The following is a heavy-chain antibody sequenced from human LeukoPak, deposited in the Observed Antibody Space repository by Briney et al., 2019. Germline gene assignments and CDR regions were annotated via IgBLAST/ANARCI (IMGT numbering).Heavy chain of an antibody. CDR2: ISDSGGST. V-gene: IGHV3-64*01. CDR1: GFTLSNYA. CDR3: AKANTAMVGDLFDY. J-gene: IGHJ4*02. D-gene: IGHD5-18*01. Sequence: PGGSLRLSCALSGFTLSNYAMHWGRQAPRKGLGYVSAISDSGGSTYYANSVKGRFTISRDNAQNSLCLQMNSLRAEDMALYYCAKANTAMVGDLFDYGGQGTLVSVPT.